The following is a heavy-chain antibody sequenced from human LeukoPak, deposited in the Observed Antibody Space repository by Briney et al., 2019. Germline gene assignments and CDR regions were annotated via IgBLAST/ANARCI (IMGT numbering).Heavy chain of an antibody. D-gene: IGHD1-1*01. Sequence: AGGSLRLSCGASGFIFSTYGMHWVRQAPGKGLEWVAFIQFDGSEKFYADSVKGRFTISRDNSKNTLYLQMNSLRPEDTSVYYCAEDHKLQPFHYWGQGTLVTVSS. CDR2: IQFDGSEK. V-gene: IGHV3-30*02. CDR3: AEDHKLQPFHY. CDR1: GFIFSTYG. J-gene: IGHJ4*02.